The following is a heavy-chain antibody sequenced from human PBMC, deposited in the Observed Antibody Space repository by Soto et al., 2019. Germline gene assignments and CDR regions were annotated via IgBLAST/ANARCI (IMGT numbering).Heavy chain of an antibody. V-gene: IGHV4-4*07. CDR3: ARSTTRPRSNIVVVVAATGAFDI. CDR2: IYTSGST. D-gene: IGHD2-15*01. Sequence: PSETLSPTCTVSGGSISSYYWSWIRQPAGKGLEWIGRIYTSGSTNYNPSLKSRVTMSVDTSKNQFSLKLSSVTAADTAVYYCARSTTRPRSNIVVVVAATGAFDIWGQGTMVTVSS. CDR1: GGSISSYY. J-gene: IGHJ3*02.